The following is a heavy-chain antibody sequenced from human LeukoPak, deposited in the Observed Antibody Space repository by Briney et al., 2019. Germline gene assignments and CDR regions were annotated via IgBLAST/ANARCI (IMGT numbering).Heavy chain of an antibody. CDR3: AKELDTMFFDY. D-gene: IGHD3-10*02. Sequence: GRSLRLSCATSGFNFHRYTIHWVRQAPGKGLEWVSLAGWAGGTTYYSDSVRGRFTISRDSGRNSVYLQMYSLTTDDTAFYFCAKELDTMFFDYWGQGALVTVSS. V-gene: IGHV3-43*01. J-gene: IGHJ4*02. CDR1: GFNFHRYT. CDR2: AGWAGGTT.